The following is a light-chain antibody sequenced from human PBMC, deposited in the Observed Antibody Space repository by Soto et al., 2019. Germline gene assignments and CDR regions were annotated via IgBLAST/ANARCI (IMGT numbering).Light chain of an antibody. CDR2: EVS. CDR3: SSYTITSPYV. Sequence: QSVLTQPASVSGSPGQSITISCTGTSSDVGGHNFVSWYQHHPGTAPKLMIYEVSNRPSGASIRFSGSKSGNTASLTISGLQAEDEADYYCSSYTITSPYVFGTGTKVTVL. V-gene: IGLV2-14*01. CDR1: SSDVGGHNF. J-gene: IGLJ1*01.